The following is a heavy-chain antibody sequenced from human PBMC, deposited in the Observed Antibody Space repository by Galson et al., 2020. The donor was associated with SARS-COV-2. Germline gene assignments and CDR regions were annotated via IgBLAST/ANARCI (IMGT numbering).Heavy chain of an antibody. CDR2: ISSSSSYI. V-gene: IGHV3-21*01. D-gene: IGHD4-17*01. CDR3: ARVVGAYGDYDDAFDI. CDR1: GFTFSSYS. Sequence: GESLKISCAASGFTFSSYSMNWVRQAPGKGLEWVSSISSSSSYIYYADSVKGRFTISRDNAKNSPYLQMNSLRAEDTAVYYCARVVGAYGDYDDAFDIWGQGTMVTVSS. J-gene: IGHJ3*02.